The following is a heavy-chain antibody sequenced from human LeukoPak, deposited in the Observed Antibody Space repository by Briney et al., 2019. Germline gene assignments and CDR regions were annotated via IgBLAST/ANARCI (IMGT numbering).Heavy chain of an antibody. V-gene: IGHV3-73*01. CDR1: GFTFGVSA. Sequence: GGSLRLSCAASGFTFGVSAMHWVHQASGKGLEWVGRIRAKANTYATAYSASVKGRFTISRDDSKNTAYLQMNSLKTEDTAVYYCTVSGIASDAFDIWGQGTMVTVSS. J-gene: IGHJ3*02. CDR2: IRAKANTYAT. CDR3: TVSGIASDAFDI. D-gene: IGHD2-21*01.